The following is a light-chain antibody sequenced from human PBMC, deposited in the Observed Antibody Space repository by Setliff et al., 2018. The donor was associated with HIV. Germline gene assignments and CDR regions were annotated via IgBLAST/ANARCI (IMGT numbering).Light chain of an antibody. CDR3: ASWDDSLKVYV. V-gene: IGLV1-44*01. J-gene: IGLJ1*01. CDR1: NSNIGTTT. CDR2: TNS. Sequence: QSVLAQSPSVSGTPGQRVTISCSGSNSNIGTTTVNWYQRLPGAAPKLIIYTNSHRPSGVPDRFSGSKSGTSASLAISGLRSEDEAEYYCASWDDSLKVYVFGSGTKVNVL.